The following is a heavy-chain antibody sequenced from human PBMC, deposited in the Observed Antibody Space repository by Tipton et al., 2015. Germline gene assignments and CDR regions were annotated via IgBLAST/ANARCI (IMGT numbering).Heavy chain of an antibody. CDR2: ISHSGNT. CDR1: AYSISSDYY. J-gene: IGHJ1*01. Sequence: LRLSCAVSAYSISSDYYWGWIRQPPGKGLEWIGSISHSGNTYYNPSLKSRVTMSRDTSKNQFSLKLTSVTAADTAVYYCARASIIQGYYHDSSRYYLFNSWGQGTLVTVSS. CDR3: ARASIIQGYYHDSSRYYLFNS. D-gene: IGHD3-22*01. V-gene: IGHV4-38-2*01.